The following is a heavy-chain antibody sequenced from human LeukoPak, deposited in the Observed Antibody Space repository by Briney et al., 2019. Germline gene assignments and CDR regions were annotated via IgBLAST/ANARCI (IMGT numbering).Heavy chain of an antibody. CDR2: ISAYNGNT. Sequence: ASVKVSCKASGYTFTSYGISWVRQAPGQGLEWMGWISAYNGNTNYAQKLQGRVTMTTDTSTSTAYMELSSLRSEDTAVYYCARGKGDILTGYYDYYSYSSMDVWGKGTTVTISS. D-gene: IGHD3-9*01. CDR3: ARGKGDILTGYYDYYSYSSMDV. CDR1: GYTFTSYG. J-gene: IGHJ6*03. V-gene: IGHV1-18*01.